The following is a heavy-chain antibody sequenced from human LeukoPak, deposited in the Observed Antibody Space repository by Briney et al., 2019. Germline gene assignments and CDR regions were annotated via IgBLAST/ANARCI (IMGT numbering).Heavy chain of an antibody. CDR1: GGTFSSYA. J-gene: IGHJ4*02. V-gene: IGHV1-69*04. D-gene: IGHD1-26*01. Sequence: PVKVSCKASGGTFSSYAISWVRQAPGQGLEWMGRIIPILGIANYAQKFQGRVTITADKSTSTAYMELSSLRSEDTAVYYCAGPIVGAEEGWYWGQGTLVTVSS. CDR3: AGPIVGAEEGWY. CDR2: IIPILGIA.